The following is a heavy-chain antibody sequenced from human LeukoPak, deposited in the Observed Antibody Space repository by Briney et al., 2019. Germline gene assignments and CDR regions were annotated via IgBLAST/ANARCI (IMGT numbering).Heavy chain of an antibody. CDR2: INPSGGST. J-gene: IGHJ3*02. CDR1: GYTFTSYY. V-gene: IGHV1-46*01. CDR3: ARVKPNYYDSSAYGTFDI. D-gene: IGHD3-22*01. Sequence: ASVKVSFKASGYTFTSYYMHWVRQAPGQGLEWMGIINPSGGSTSYAQKFQGRVTMTRDTSTSTVYMELSSLRSEDTAVYYCARVKPNYYDSSAYGTFDIWGRGTMVTVSS.